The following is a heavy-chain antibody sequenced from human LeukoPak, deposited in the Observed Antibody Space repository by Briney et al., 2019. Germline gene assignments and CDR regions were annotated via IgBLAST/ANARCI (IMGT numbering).Heavy chain of an antibody. V-gene: IGHV1-69*06. D-gene: IGHD6-13*01. CDR2: IIPIFGTA. J-gene: IGHJ5*02. Sequence: SVKVSCKASGGTFSSYAISWVRQAPGQGLEWMGGIIPIFGTANYAQKFQGRVTITADKSTSTAYMELSSLRSEDTAVYYCASREVPNSSWPNNWFDPWGQGTLVTVSS. CDR3: ASREVPNSSWPNNWFDP. CDR1: GGTFSSYA.